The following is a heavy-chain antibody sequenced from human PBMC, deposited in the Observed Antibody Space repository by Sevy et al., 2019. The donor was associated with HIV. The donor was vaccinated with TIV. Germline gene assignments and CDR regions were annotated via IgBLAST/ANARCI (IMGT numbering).Heavy chain of an antibody. CDR3: AREDQAAAEPFDY. V-gene: IGHV3-74*01. J-gene: IGHJ4*02. Sequence: GGSLRLSCAASGFTFSSYWMHWVRQAPGKGLVWVSRINSDGSSTSYADSVKGRFTISRDNAKNTLYLQMNSLGAEDTAVYYCAREDQAAAEPFDYWGQGTLVTVSS. CDR1: GFTFSSYW. CDR2: INSDGSST. D-gene: IGHD6-13*01.